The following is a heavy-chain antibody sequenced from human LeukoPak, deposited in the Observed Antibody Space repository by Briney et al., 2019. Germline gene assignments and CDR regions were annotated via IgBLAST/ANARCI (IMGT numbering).Heavy chain of an antibody. CDR2: IYYSGST. Sequence: SETLSLTCTVSGGSISSYYWSWIRQPPGKGLEWIGYIYYSGSTNYNPSLKSRVTISVDTSKNQFSLKLSSVTAADTAVYYCARDRPPRSARSSNIAVAVWDAFDIWGHGTMVTVSS. D-gene: IGHD6-19*01. CDR3: ARDRPPRSARSSNIAVAVWDAFDI. V-gene: IGHV4-59*01. J-gene: IGHJ3*02. CDR1: GGSISSYY.